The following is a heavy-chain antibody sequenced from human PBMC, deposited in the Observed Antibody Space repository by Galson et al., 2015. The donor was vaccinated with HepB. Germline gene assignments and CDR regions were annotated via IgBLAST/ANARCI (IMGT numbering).Heavy chain of an antibody. J-gene: IGHJ4*02. CDR1: GGSISSGSYY. V-gene: IGHV4-61*02. CDR2: IYTSGST. CDR3: ARLLVGARFGYFDY. D-gene: IGHD1-26*01. Sequence: TLSLTCTVSGGSISSGSYYWSWIRQPAGKGLEWIGRIYTSGSTNYNPSLRSRVTMSVDTSKNQFSLKLSSVTAADTAVYYCARLLVGARFGYFDYWGQGTLVTVSS.